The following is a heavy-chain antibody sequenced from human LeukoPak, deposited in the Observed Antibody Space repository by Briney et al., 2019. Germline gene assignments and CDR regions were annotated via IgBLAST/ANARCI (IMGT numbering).Heavy chain of an antibody. Sequence: GGSLRLSCAASGFTFSIYAMTWVRQAPGKGLEWVSVISASGGSTYYTDSVKGRVTISRDNSKNTLYLQMNNLKAEDTAMYYCVRFMRGTIGGDNWGQGTLVTVSA. V-gene: IGHV3-23*01. CDR1: GFTFSIYA. CDR2: ISASGGST. D-gene: IGHD3-16*01. CDR3: VRFMRGTIGGDN. J-gene: IGHJ4*02.